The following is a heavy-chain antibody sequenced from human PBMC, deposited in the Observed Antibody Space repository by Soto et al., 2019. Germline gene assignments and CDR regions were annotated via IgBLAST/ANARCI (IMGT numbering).Heavy chain of an antibody. CDR1: GFTFSSYG. D-gene: IGHD1-7*01. V-gene: IGHV3-33*01. Sequence: GGSLRLSCAASGFTFSSYGMHWVRQAPGKGLEWVAVIWYDGSNKYYADSVKGPFTISRDNSKNTLYLQMNSLRAEDTAVYYCARGGPTGTTFYYGMDVWGQGTTVTVSS. CDR3: ARGGPTGTTFYYGMDV. CDR2: IWYDGSNK. J-gene: IGHJ6*02.